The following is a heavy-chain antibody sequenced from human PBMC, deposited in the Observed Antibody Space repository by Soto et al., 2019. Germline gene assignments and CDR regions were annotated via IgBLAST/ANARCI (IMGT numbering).Heavy chain of an antibody. CDR3: ARWSTATGHYFDY. D-gene: IGHD4-17*01. J-gene: IGHJ4*02. CDR2: MNPNSGNT. V-gene: IGHV1-8*01. Sequence: ASVKVSCKASGYTLTSYDINWVRQATGQGLEWIRWMNPNSGNTGYAQKFQGRVTMTRNTSISTAYMELSSLRSEDTAVYYCARWSTATGHYFDYWGQGTLATVSS. CDR1: GYTLTSYD.